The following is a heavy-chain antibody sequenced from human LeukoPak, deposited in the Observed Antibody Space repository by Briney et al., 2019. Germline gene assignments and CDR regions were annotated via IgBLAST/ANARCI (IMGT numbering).Heavy chain of an antibody. CDR1: GYTFTGYY. Sequence: ASVKVSCKASGYTFTGYYMHLVRQPPAQGLEWMGWINPNSGGTNYAQKVRGRVTVTRDTSISTAYMELRRLRSDDTAVYYCARDGGGDFYWGQGNLVTVSS. D-gene: IGHD2-21*02. J-gene: IGHJ4*02. CDR2: INPNSGGT. CDR3: ARDGGGDFY. V-gene: IGHV1-2*02.